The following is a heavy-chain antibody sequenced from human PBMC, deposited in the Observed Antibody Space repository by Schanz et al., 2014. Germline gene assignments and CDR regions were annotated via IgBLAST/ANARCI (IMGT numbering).Heavy chain of an antibody. CDR2: ISSTSRAT. Sequence: EVQLVESGGSLAQPGGSLRLSCAASGFTFRSYSMNWVRQAPGKGLEWISYISSTSRATYYADSVKGRFTISRDNAKNSLFLQMNSLRAEDTAVYYCAGGEYQLRYGNWGQGTLVTVSS. J-gene: IGHJ4*02. CDR3: AGGEYQLRYGN. D-gene: IGHD3-9*01. V-gene: IGHV3-48*01. CDR1: GFTFRSYS.